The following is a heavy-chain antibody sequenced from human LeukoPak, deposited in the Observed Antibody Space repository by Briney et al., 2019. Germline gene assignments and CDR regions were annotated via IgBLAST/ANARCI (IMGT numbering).Heavy chain of an antibody. D-gene: IGHD4-23*01. CDR2: INHNSGGT. Sequence: ASVKVSCKASGYTFTAHYLHWVRQAPGQGLEWMAWINHNSGGTKYAEKFQGRVTVTRDTSTSTAYMELSRLRSDDTAVYYCARLDYGGNYWGQGTLVTVSS. CDR1: GYTFTAHY. V-gene: IGHV1-2*02. J-gene: IGHJ4*02. CDR3: ARLDYGGNY.